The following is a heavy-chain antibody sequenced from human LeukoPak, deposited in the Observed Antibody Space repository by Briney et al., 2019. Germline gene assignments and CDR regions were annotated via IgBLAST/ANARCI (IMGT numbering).Heavy chain of an antibody. D-gene: IGHD3-10*01. CDR2: ISTFNGNT. V-gene: IGHV1-18*01. CDR3: ARDPTYGSGSPDY. J-gene: IGHJ4*02. Sequence: ASVKVSCKASGYTFSSYGINWIRQAPGQGLEWMGWISTFNGNTNYAQKFQDRVTMTTDTSTNTAHMELRGLRSDDTAVYYCARDPTYGSGSPDYWGQGTLVTVSS. CDR1: GYTFSSYG.